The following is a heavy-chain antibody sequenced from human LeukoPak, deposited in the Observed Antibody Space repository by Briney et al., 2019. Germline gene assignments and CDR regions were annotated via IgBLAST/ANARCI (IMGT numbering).Heavy chain of an antibody. CDR3: AKSVVATRSLVDY. Sequence: GGSLRLSCAASGFTFSSYGMHWVRPAPGKGLEWVAVISYDESNKYYEDSVKGRFTISRDNSKNTLYLQMNSLRAEDTAGYYGAKSVVATRSLVDYWGQGTLVTVSS. D-gene: IGHD5-12*01. CDR2: ISYDESNK. J-gene: IGHJ4*02. CDR1: GFTFSSYG. V-gene: IGHV3-30*18.